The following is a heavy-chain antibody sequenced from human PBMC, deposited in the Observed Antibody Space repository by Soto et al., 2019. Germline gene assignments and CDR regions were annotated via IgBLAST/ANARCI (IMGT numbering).Heavy chain of an antibody. V-gene: IGHV3-30-3*01. D-gene: IGHD3-22*01. CDR2: ISYDGSNK. J-gene: IGHJ3*02. CDR1: GFTFSTYA. CDR3: GRETFSYDSSGYYLGGGADAFDI. Sequence: QVQLVESGGGVVQPGRSLRLSCAASGFTFSTYAMHWVRQAPGKGLEWVAVISYDGSNKYYADSVKGRFTISRDNSKKTVILPMNTLRIEDMALNYWGRETFSYDSSGYYLGGGADAFDIWGQGTMVTVSS.